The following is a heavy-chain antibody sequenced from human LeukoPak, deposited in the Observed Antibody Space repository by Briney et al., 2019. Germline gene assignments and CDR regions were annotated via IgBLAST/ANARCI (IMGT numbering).Heavy chain of an antibody. D-gene: IGHD6-13*01. V-gene: IGHV5-51*01. Sequence: GESLKISCKGSGFTSTNYWIAWVRQVPGKDLEWMGIIYARDHDTRYSPSFQGGQVTISADKSISTAYLQWSSLKASDTAMYYCARSWQQQLGPFDYWGQGTLVTVSS. CDR3: ARSWQQQLGPFDY. CDR1: GFTSTNYW. J-gene: IGHJ4*02. CDR2: IYARDHDT.